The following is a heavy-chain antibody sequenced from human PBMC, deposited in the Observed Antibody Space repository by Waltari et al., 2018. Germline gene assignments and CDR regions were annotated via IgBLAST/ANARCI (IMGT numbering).Heavy chain of an antibody. CDR1: GYTFTDYY. CDR2: VDPEDGET. D-gene: IGHD3-10*01. CDR3: ATALGDRSSASRAFDI. J-gene: IGHJ3*02. Sequence: EVQLLQSGTELKKPGTTVKLSCQVSGYTFTDYYLHWVQQAPGKGPHWMGLVDPEDGETIYAEKCQGRVTITADTSTDTAYMELSSLRSEDTAVYYCATALGDRSSASRAFDIWGLGTMITVSS. V-gene: IGHV1-69-2*01.